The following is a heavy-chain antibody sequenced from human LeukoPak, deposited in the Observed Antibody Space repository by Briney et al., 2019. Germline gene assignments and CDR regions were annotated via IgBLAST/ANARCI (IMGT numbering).Heavy chain of an antibody. CDR2: MNPNSGNT. CDR1: AYTFTSCD. J-gene: IGHJ4*02. D-gene: IGHD6-19*01. CDR3: TRGSSGRRDN. Sequence: ASVKVSCNASAYTFTSCDINWVRQPTGQGLEWMGWMNPNSGNTGYGQSFQGRITMTRDISIGTAYMELSNLTSEDTAIYYCTRGSSGRRDNWGQGTLVTVSA. V-gene: IGHV1-8*01.